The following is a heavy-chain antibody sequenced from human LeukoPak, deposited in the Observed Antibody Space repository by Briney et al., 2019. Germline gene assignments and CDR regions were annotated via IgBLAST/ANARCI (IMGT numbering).Heavy chain of an antibody. CDR1: GFTFSSYG. V-gene: IGHV3-74*01. CDR2: TNSDGSST. CDR3: ASSSWYDSPGVV. Sequence: PGGSLRLSCAVSGFTFSSYGVHWVRQAPGKGLVWVSRTNSDGSSTSYADSVKGRFTISRDNAKNTLYLQMNSLRAEDTAVYYCASSSWYDSPGVVWGKGTTVTVSS. D-gene: IGHD6-13*01. J-gene: IGHJ6*04.